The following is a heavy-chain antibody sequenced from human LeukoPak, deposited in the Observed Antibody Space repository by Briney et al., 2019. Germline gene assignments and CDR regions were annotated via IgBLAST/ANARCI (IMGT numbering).Heavy chain of an antibody. D-gene: IGHD2-2*01. Sequence: PGGSLRLSCVASGFTFNNYWMSWVRQAPGKGLEGVANIKQDGSEKYYVDSVKGRFTISRDNARYSLYLQMNSLRAEDTAVYYCARDYGLNCRSTSCAGAFDIWGQGTMVTVSP. CDR1: GFTFNNYW. J-gene: IGHJ3*02. CDR2: IKQDGSEK. V-gene: IGHV3-7*01. CDR3: ARDYGLNCRSTSCAGAFDI.